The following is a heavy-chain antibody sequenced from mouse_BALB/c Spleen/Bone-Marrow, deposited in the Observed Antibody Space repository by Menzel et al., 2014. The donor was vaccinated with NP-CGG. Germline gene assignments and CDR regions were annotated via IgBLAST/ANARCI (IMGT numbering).Heavy chain of an antibody. V-gene: IGHV5-6*01. CDR3: ARHDYDEENFDY. J-gene: IGHJ2*01. D-gene: IGHD2-4*01. CDR1: GFTFSSYG. Sequence: EVKLMESGGDLVKPGGSLKLPCAASGFTFSSYGMSWVRQTPDKRLEWVATISSGGSYTYYPDSVKGRFTISGDNAKNTLYLQMSSLKSEDTAMYYCARHDYDEENFDYWGQGTTLTVSS. CDR2: ISSGGSYT.